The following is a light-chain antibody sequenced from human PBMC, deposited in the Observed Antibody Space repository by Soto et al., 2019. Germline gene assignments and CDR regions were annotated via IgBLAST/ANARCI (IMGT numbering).Light chain of an antibody. CDR2: LDSDGSH. CDR1: SGHNSYA. CDR3: QTWSSDTRV. V-gene: IGLV4-69*01. Sequence: QSVLTQPPSASASLGASVKLTCTLSSGHNSYAIAWHQQQPEKAPRYLMKLDSDGSHSKGGGVPDRFSGSSSGAERYLTISSLQSEDEADYYCQTWSSDTRVFGGGTKLTVL. J-gene: IGLJ3*02.